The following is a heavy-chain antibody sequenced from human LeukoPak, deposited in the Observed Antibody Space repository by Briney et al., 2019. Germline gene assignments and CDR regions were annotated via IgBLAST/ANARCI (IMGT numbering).Heavy chain of an antibody. J-gene: IGHJ4*02. Sequence: AGGSLRLSCAASGFTVSSNYMSWVRQAPGKGLEWVSVIYSGGSTYYADSVKGRFTISRDNSKNTLYLQMNSLRVEDTAVYYCARAPSAVQGYWGQGTLVTVSS. CDR3: ARAPSAVQGY. CDR2: IYSGGST. V-gene: IGHV3-66*01. D-gene: IGHD1-1*01. CDR1: GFTVSSNY.